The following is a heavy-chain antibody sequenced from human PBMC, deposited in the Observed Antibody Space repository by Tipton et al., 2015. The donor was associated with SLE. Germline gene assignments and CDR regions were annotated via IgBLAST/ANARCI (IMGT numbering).Heavy chain of an antibody. CDR1: GGSISSGSYY. D-gene: IGHD1-26*01. J-gene: IGHJ4*02. Sequence: TLSLTCTVSGGSISSGSYYWSWIRQPAGKGLEWIGRIYTSGSTNYNPSLKSRVTISVDTSKNQFPLKLSSVTAADTAVYYCARGWERHFDYWGQGTLVTVSS. CDR3: ARGWERHFDY. CDR2: IYTSGST. V-gene: IGHV4-61*02.